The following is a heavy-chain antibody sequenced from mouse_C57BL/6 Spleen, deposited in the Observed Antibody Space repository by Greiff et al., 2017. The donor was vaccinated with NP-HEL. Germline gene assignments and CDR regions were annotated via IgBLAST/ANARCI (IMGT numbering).Heavy chain of an antibody. D-gene: IGHD2-4*01. CDR2: IYPGSGST. J-gene: IGHJ3*01. Sequence: QVQLKQSGAELVKPGASVKMSCKASGYTFTSYWITWVKQRPGQGLEWIGDIYPGSGSTNYNEKFKSKATLTVDTSSSTAYMQLSSLTSEDSAVYYCARGINYDPAGFAYWGQGTRVTVSA. CDR3: ARGINYDPAGFAY. V-gene: IGHV1-55*01. CDR1: GYTFTSYW.